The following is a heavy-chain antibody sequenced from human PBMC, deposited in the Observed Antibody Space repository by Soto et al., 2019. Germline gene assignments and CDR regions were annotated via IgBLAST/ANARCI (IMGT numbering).Heavy chain of an antibody. V-gene: IGHV3-30*03. CDR3: AAFPNFEVYYYYYGMDV. D-gene: IGHD3-9*01. J-gene: IGHJ6*02. CDR2: ISYDGSNK. CDR1: GFTFSSYG. Sequence: GGSLRLSCAASGFTFSSYGMHWVRQAPGKGLEWVAVISYDGSNKYYADSVKGRFTISRDNSKNTLYLQMNSLRAEDTAVYYCAAFPNFEVYYYYYGMDVGGQGTTVTVSS.